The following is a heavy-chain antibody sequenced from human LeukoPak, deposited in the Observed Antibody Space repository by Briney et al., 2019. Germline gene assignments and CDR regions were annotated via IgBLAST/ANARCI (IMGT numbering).Heavy chain of an antibody. V-gene: IGHV3-23*01. J-gene: IGHJ5*02. CDR3: AKDTIAVAGGNWFDP. D-gene: IGHD6-19*01. CDR1: GFTFSSYA. Sequence: SGGSLRLSCAGSGFTFSSYAMSWVRQAPGKGLEWVSAISGSGGSTYYADSVKGRFTISRDNSKNTLYLQMNSLRAEDTAVYYCAKDTIAVAGGNWFDPWGQGTLVTVSS. CDR2: ISGSGGST.